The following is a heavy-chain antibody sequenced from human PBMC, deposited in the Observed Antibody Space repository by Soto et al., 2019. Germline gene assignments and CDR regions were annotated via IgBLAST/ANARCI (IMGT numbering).Heavy chain of an antibody. V-gene: IGHV1-69*13. CDR3: ARDSCSSTSCYRGGGYYYYGMDV. CDR2: IIPIFGTA. J-gene: IGHJ6*02. CDR1: GGTFSSYA. Sequence: ASVKVSCKASGGTFSSYAISWVRQAPGQGLEWMGGIIPIFGTANYAQKFQGRVTITADESTSTAYMELSSLRSEDTAVYYCARDSCSSTSCYRGGGYYYYGMDVWGQGTTVTVSS. D-gene: IGHD2-2*01.